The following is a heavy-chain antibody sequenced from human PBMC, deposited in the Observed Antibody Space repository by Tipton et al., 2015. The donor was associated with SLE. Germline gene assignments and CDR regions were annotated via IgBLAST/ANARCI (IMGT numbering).Heavy chain of an antibody. CDR3: ARGAVAGTLPHYYYGLDV. CDR2: ISYSGTT. V-gene: IGHV4-59*01. J-gene: IGHJ6*02. Sequence: TLSLTCTVSGGSFGSTYWNWVRQSPEKGLEWIGYISYSGTTTYNPSLTSRVSMSIDTSKNQFSLKLRSVTAADTAVYFCARGAVAGTLPHYYYGLDVWGQGTTVTVSS. D-gene: IGHD6-19*01. CDR1: GGSFGSTY.